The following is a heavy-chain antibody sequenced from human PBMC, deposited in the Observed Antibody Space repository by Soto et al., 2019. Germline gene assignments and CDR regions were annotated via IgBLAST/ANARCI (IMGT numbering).Heavy chain of an antibody. CDR2: LNPNSGDT. CDR1: GYTFSSYD. V-gene: IGHV1-8*01. CDR3: ATSGGGWYLY. Sequence: QVQLLQSGAEVKKPGASVKVACKASGYTFSSYDINWVRQATGQGLEWMGWLNPNSGDTGYAQKFQGRVTMTRNTSINTAYIEPSSLTSDDTAVYYCATSGGGWYLYWGQGTLVTVSS. J-gene: IGHJ4*02. D-gene: IGHD6-19*01.